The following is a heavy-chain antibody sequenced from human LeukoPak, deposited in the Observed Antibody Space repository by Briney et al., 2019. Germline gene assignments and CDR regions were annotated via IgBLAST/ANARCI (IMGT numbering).Heavy chain of an antibody. CDR1: GGSISSYY. CDR3: AREYDFWSGYYTD. J-gene: IGHJ4*02. D-gene: IGHD3-3*01. V-gene: IGHV4-4*07. CDR2: IYTSGST. Sequence: SETLSLTCTVSGGSISSYYWSWVRQPAGKGLEWIGRIYTSGSTNYNPSLKSRVTMSVDTSKNQFSLKLSTVTAADTAVYYCAREYDFWSGYYTDSGQGTLVTVYS.